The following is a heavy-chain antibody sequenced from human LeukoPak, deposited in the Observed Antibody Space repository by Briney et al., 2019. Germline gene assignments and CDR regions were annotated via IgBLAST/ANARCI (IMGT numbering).Heavy chain of an antibody. V-gene: IGHV1-18*01. CDR1: GYTFTSYG. CDR2: ISAYNGNT. J-gene: IGHJ6*03. Sequence: ASVTVSCKASGYTFTSYGISWVRQAPGQGLEWMGWISAYNGNTNYAQKLQGRVTMTTDTSTSTAYMELRSLRSDDTAVYYCARDRERWLQFYYYYYMDVWGKGTTVTVSS. D-gene: IGHD5-24*01. CDR3: ARDRERWLQFYYYYYMDV.